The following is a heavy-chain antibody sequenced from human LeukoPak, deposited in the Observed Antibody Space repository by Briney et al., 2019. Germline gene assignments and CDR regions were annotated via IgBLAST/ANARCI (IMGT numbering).Heavy chain of an antibody. CDR2: IIPIFGTA. Sequence: GASVKVSCKASGGTFSSYAIGWVRQAPGQGLEWMGGIIPIFGTANYAQKFQGRVTITADKSTSTAYMELSSLRSEDTAVYYCARVRYCSSASCRNFYYYYGMDVWGKGTTVTVSS. CDR1: GGTFSSYA. J-gene: IGHJ6*04. CDR3: ARVRYCSSASCRNFYYYYGMDV. V-gene: IGHV1-69*06. D-gene: IGHD2-2*01.